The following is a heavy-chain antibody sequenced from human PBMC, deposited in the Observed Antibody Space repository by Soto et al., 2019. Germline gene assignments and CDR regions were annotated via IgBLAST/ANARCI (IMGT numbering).Heavy chain of an antibody. Sequence: ASVKVSCKASGGTFSSYAISWVRQAPGQGLEWMGGIIPIFGTANYAQKFQGRVTITADESTSTAYMELSSLRSEDTAVYYCARDLAIFGVVIYYGMDVWGQGTTVTVSS. CDR2: IIPIFGTA. D-gene: IGHD3-3*01. V-gene: IGHV1-69*13. J-gene: IGHJ6*02. CDR1: GGTFSSYA. CDR3: ARDLAIFGVVIYYGMDV.